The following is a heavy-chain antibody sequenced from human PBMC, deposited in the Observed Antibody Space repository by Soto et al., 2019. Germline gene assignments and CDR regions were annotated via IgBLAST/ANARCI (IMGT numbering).Heavy chain of an antibody. Sequence: QGHLVQSGAEVKKPGASVKVSCKTSASTFTRYVFCWVRQPPGQGLDWLGWFSGYNGDTNYEQNLQDRVTMTIDTSTTTAYMELRSLTSDDTAVYYCAKNGQPPYYYYGLDVWGQGTTVTVSS. CDR2: FSGYNGDT. CDR3: AKNGQPPYYYYGLDV. V-gene: IGHV1-18*01. D-gene: IGHD2-8*01. J-gene: IGHJ6*02. CDR1: ASTFTRYV.